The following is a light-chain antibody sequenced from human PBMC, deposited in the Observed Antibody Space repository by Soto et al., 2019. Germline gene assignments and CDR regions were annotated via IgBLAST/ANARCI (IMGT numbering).Light chain of an antibody. CDR3: MQALQTPLLGLRGRIR. J-gene: IGKJ2*01. CDR1: QSLLHSNGYNY. Sequence: DIVMTQSPLSLPVTPGEPASISCRSSQSLLHSNGYNYLDWYLQRPGQSPQLLIYLGSNRASGVPDRFSGSGSGTDFTLKISRVEAEDVGVYYCMQALQTPLLGLRGRIRFGQGTKLEIK. V-gene: IGKV2-28*01. CDR2: LGS.